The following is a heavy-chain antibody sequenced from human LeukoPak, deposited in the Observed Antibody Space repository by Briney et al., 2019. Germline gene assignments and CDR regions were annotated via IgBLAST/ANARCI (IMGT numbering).Heavy chain of an antibody. CDR2: MNPNSGNT. Sequence: ASVKVSCKASGYTFTSHDINWVRQATGQGLEWMGWMNPNSGNTGYAQKFQGRVTMTRGTSINTAYMESHSLRSEDTAVYYCARGYSPSIRTTGNDYWGQGTLVTVSS. D-gene: IGHD1-1*01. V-gene: IGHV1-8*01. J-gene: IGHJ4*02. CDR3: ARGYSPSIRTTGNDY. CDR1: GYTFTSHD.